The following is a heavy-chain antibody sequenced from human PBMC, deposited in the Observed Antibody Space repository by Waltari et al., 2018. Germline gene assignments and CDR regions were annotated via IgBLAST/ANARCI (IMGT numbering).Heavy chain of an antibody. D-gene: IGHD6-13*01. Sequence: QVQLQESGPGLVKPSQTLSLTCTVSGGSISSGSYYWSWIRQPAGKGLEWIGRIYTSGSTNYNPSLKRRVTISVDTSKNQFSLKRSSVTAADTAVYYCARGALPYSSSWQFDPWGQGTLVTVSS. CDR1: GGSISSGSYY. CDR3: ARGALPYSSSWQFDP. CDR2: IYTSGST. J-gene: IGHJ5*02. V-gene: IGHV4-61*02.